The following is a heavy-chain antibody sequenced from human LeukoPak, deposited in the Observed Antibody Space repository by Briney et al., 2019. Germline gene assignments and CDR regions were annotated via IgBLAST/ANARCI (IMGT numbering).Heavy chain of an antibody. V-gene: IGHV4-59*01. J-gene: IGHJ4*02. D-gene: IGHD3-22*01. CDR2: IYYSGST. Sequence: SETLSLTCTVSGGSISNYYWSWIRQPPGKGLEWIGYIYYSGSTNYNPSLKSRVTISLDTSKNQFSLKLSSVTAADTALYYCAKDQYYDTSGLGDYWGQGTLVTVSS. CDR3: AKDQYYDTSGLGDY. CDR1: GGSISNYY.